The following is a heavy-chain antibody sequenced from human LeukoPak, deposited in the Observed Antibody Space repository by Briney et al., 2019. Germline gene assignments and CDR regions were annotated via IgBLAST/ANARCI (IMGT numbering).Heavy chain of an antibody. V-gene: IGHV4-34*01. CDR2: INHSGST. J-gene: IGHJ5*02. D-gene: IGHD3-10*01. CDR3: AREITMVRGSMGAWFDP. CDR1: GGSFSGYY. Sequence: SETLSLTCAVHGGSFSGYYWSWIRQPPGKGLEWFGEINHSGSTNYHPSLKSRVTISVDTSKNQFSLKLSSVTAADTAVYYCAREITMVRGSMGAWFDPWGQGTLVTVSS.